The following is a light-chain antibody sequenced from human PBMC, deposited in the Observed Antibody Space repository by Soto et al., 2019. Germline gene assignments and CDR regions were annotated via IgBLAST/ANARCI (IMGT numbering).Light chain of an antibody. Sequence: SYELTQPSSVSVSPGQTARITCSGDILAKKYARWIQQKPGQAPVLVIYKESERPSGIPERFSGSSSGTTVTLTIRGAQVEDGADYYCSSAADNNLVFGGGIKLTVL. V-gene: IGLV3-27*01. CDR1: ILAKKY. CDR2: KES. J-gene: IGLJ2*01. CDR3: SSAADNNLV.